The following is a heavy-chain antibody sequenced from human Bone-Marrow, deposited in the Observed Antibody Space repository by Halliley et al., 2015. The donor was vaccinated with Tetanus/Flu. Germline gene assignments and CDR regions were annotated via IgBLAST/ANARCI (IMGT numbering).Heavy chain of an antibody. CDR1: GYSFTSYD. Sequence: QLVQSGAEMKKPGASVKVSCKASGYSFTSYDLNWVRQATGQGLEWMGWMNPNSGNTGYAQKFQGRVTMTRNTSISTAYMELSSRISDDTAVYYGARGARALESWVEGTLVAVPS. CDR3: ARGARALES. J-gene: IGHJ5*02. CDR2: MNPNSGNT. D-gene: IGHD3-3*02. V-gene: IGHV1-8*01.